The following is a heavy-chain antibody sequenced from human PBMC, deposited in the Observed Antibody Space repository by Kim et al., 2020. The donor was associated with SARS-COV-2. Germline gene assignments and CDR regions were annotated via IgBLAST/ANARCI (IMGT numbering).Heavy chain of an antibody. V-gene: IGHV4-31*02. Sequence: YNPDLKGRVTISVDTSKNQFSLKLRSVTAADTAVYYCARTVTRGTGYFDYWGQGTLVTVSS. CDR3: ARTVTRGTGYFDY. D-gene: IGHD4-17*01. J-gene: IGHJ4*02.